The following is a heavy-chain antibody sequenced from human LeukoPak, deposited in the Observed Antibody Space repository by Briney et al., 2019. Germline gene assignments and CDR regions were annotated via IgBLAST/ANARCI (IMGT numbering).Heavy chain of an antibody. J-gene: IGHJ4*02. Sequence: GGSLRLSCSASGFTFSTYWMSWVRQTPGKGLDWVAVIWYDGNTKYYADSVKGRFTISRDNSKNTLLLEMNTLRAEDTAVYYCARGPALGVRGAHLDYWGQGILVTVSS. CDR1: GFTFSTYW. D-gene: IGHD3-10*01. CDR3: ARGPALGVRGAHLDY. V-gene: IGHV3-33*08. CDR2: IWYDGNTK.